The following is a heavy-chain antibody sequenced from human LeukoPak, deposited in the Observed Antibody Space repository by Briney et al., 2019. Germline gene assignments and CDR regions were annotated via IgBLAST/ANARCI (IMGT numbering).Heavy chain of an antibody. J-gene: IGHJ6*02. CDR1: GGSITGNA. D-gene: IGHD2-21*02. CDR3: VRHLADCGGDCYIPNYFYGMDV. V-gene: IGHV4-59*08. CDR2: IYKSRRT. Sequence: PSKTLSLTCTVPGGSITGNAWSWIRKTPEKGLKWFGYIYKSRRTQYTPSPTGPVTPSPDTSQTPSSLRLRSVGAPDTPVYYSVRHLADCGGDCYIPNYFYGMDVWGQGAAVSVSS.